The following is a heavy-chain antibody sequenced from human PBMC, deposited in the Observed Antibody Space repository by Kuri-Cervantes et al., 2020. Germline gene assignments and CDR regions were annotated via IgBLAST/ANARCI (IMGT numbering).Heavy chain of an antibody. J-gene: IGHJ6*02. D-gene: IGHD6-13*01. V-gene: IGHV3-30-3*01. CDR3: ARDGGSSSWYSLDGGMDV. CDR1: GVTFSSYA. Sequence: GESLKISCAASGVTFSSYAMHWVRQAPGKGLEWVAVISYDGSNKYYADSVKGRFTISRDNSKNTLYLQMNSLRAEDTAVYYCARDGGSSSWYSLDGGMDVWGQGTTVTVSS. CDR2: ISYDGSNK.